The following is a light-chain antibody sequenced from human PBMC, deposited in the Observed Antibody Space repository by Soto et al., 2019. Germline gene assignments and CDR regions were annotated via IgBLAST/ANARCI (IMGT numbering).Light chain of an antibody. CDR3: QQYGSSIT. V-gene: IGKV3-20*01. CDR1: QSVSNNY. J-gene: IGKJ5*01. Sequence: ILLTQSPGTLSLSPGERATLSCRASQSVSNNYLAWYQQKPGQAPRLLVYGASSRATGIPDRFSGSGSGTDFTLTISRLEPEDFAVYYCQQYGSSITFGQGTRLEIK. CDR2: GAS.